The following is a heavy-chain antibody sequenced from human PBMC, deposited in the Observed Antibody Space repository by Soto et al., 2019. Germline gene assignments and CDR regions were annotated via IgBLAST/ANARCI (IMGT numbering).Heavy chain of an antibody. J-gene: IGHJ4*02. CDR2: ISGSGDTK. CDR3: AKYCSSDVCFDY. Sequence: VGSLRLSCASSGFTSSSCSMNWVRQAPGKGLEWVSFISGSGDTKYYADSVKGRFTISRDNAKNSLYLQMSRLRDEDTAVYYCAKYCSSDVCFDYWGQGTLVTVSS. V-gene: IGHV3-48*02. CDR1: GFTSSSCS. D-gene: IGHD2-8*01.